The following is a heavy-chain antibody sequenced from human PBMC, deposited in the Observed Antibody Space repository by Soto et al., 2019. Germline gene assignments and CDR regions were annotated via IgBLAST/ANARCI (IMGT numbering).Heavy chain of an antibody. J-gene: IGHJ4*02. Sequence: QVELVQSGAEVKKPGSSVKVSCKASGDTFDIYGFNWVRQAPGEGLEWMGVIIPILETADDTEKFQGRVWIPVDKSTTTVYMALRRLTSEDTAVYYCSKWGINFADGSAHAFDSWGQGTLISVSS. D-gene: IGHD2-8*01. CDR1: GDTFDIYG. CDR2: IIPILETA. V-gene: IGHV1-69*06. CDR3: SKWGINFADGSAHAFDS.